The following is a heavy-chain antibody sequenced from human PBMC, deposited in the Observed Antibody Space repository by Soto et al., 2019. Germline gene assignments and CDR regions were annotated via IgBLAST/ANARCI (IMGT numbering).Heavy chain of an antibody. D-gene: IGHD1-1*01. J-gene: IGHJ4*02. V-gene: IGHV3-7*01. CDR3: TSDCGQGTFDY. CDR2: IKQDGSEK. CDR1: GFTFSSYW. Sequence: EVQLVESGGGLVQPGGSLRLSCAASGFTFSSYWMSWVRQAPGKGLEWVANIKQDGSEKDFVDSVKGRFTINRDNAKNAQYVQMNSQRGEDTAVYDCTSDCGQGTFDYWGQGTLVSVSS.